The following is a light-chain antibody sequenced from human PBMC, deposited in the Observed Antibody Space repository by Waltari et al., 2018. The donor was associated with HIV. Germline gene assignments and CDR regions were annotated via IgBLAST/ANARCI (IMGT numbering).Light chain of an antibody. CDR3: CSYAGDYTFR. V-gene: IGLV2-11*01. CDR2: DVS. Sequence: QSALTQPRSVSGSPGQSVTISCTGTSSDVGGSNYVSWYQQHPGKAPKLMIYDVSKRPAGVPDRFSGSKSVNTASLTISGLQAEDEADFYCCSYAGDYTFRFGGGTKLTVL. J-gene: IGLJ3*02. CDR1: SSDVGGSNY.